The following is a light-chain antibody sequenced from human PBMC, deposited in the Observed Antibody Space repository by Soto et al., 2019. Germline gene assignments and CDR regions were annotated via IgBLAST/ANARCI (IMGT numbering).Light chain of an antibody. CDR2: WAS. J-gene: IGKJ1*01. Sequence: DIVMTQSPDSLAVFLGERATINCKSSQSILYSPNNKNYLAWYQQKPGQPPKLLIYWASTRESGVPDRFSGSGSGTHFTLTISSLQAEDVAFYYCQQYYNPPQNFGQGTKVEIK. CDR3: QQYYNPPQN. V-gene: IGKV4-1*01. CDR1: QSILYSPNNKNY.